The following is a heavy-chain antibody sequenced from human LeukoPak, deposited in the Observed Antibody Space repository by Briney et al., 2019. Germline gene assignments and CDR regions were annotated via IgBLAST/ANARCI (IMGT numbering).Heavy chain of an antibody. CDR3: ARRSNSYYTLDF. CDR2: SRDKAKSYST. CDR1: GFTFSDHY. V-gene: IGHV3-72*01. Sequence: GGSLRLSCAASGFTFSDHYMDWVRQAPGKGLEWLARSRDKAKSYSTEHAASVKGRFTISRDNSKNSLYLQMNSLKTEDTAVYYCARRSNSYYTLDFWGQGTLVTVSS. J-gene: IGHJ4*02. D-gene: IGHD1-26*01.